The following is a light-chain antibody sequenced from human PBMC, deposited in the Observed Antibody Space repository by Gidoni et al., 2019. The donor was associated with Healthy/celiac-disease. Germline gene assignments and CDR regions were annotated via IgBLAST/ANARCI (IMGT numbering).Light chain of an antibody. V-gene: IGLV1-44*01. J-gene: IGLJ3*02. CDR1: SSNSGSNT. Sequence: QSVLTQPPSASGTPGQRVTISCSGSSSNSGSNTVNWYPQLPGPAPKLLIYSKNQRPSGVPDRFSGSKSGTSASLAISGLQSEDETDYYCAAWDDSLNGWVFGGGTKLTVL. CDR3: AAWDDSLNGWV. CDR2: SKN.